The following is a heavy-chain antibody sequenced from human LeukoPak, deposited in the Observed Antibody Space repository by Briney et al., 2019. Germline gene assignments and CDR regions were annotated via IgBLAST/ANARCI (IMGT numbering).Heavy chain of an antibody. J-gene: IGHJ4*02. D-gene: IGHD6-13*01. CDR3: ARRSPSSSWFF. CDR1: GGSFSDYY. Sequence: PSETLSLTCAVYGGSFSDYYWSWIRQPPGKGLEWIGEINHSGSTNYNPSLKSRVTISVDTSKNQFSLKLSSVTAADTAVFYCARRSPSSSWFFWGQGTLVTVSS. CDR2: INHSGST. V-gene: IGHV4-34*01.